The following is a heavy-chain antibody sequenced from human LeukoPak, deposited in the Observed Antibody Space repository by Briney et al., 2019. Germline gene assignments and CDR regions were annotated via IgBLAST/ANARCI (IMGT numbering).Heavy chain of an antibody. CDR2: IYTSGST. V-gene: IGHV4-61*02. CDR3: ASGTKGYYDSR. J-gene: IGHJ3*01. Sequence: SQTLSLTCTVSGGSISSGSYYWSWIRQPAGKGLEWIGRIYTSGSTNYNPSLKSRVTISVDTSKNQFSLKLSSVTAADTAVYYCASGTKGYYDSRWGQGTMVTVSS. D-gene: IGHD3-22*01. CDR1: GGSISSGSYY.